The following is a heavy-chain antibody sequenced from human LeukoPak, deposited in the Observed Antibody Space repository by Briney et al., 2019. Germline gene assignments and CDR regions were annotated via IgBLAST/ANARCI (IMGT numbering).Heavy chain of an antibody. V-gene: IGHV3-30*18. J-gene: IGHJ4*02. CDR3: AKGSSGYDSAFDY. CDR1: GFTFSSYA. D-gene: IGHD5-12*01. CDR2: ISYDGSNK. Sequence: GGSLRLSCAASGFTFSSYAMSWVRQAPGKGLEWVAVISYDGSNKYYADSVKGRFTISRDNSKNTLYLQMNSLRAEDTAVYYCAKGSSGYDSAFDYWGQGTLVTVSS.